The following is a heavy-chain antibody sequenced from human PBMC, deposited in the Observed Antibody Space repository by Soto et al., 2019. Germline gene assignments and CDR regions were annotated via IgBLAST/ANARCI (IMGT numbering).Heavy chain of an antibody. CDR1: GFTFSSYA. D-gene: IGHD3-22*01. CDR3: AKVSGQIVVVTREYFQH. Sequence: PGGSLRLSCAASGFTFSSYAMSWVRQAPGKGLEWVSAISGSGGSTYYADSVKGRFTISRDNSKNTLYLQMNSLRAEDTAVYYCAKVSGQIVVVTREYFQHWGQGTLVTVSS. V-gene: IGHV3-23*01. CDR2: ISGSGGST. J-gene: IGHJ1*01.